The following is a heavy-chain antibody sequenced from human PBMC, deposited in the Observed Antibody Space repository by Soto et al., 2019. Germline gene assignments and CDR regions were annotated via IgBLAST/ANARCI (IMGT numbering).Heavy chain of an antibody. J-gene: IGHJ3*02. D-gene: IGHD6-13*01. V-gene: IGHV1-3*01. CDR3: ARELATGTSDI. Sequence: ASVKVSCKASGYSFTSYAMHWVRQAPGQRLEWMGWINAGNGYTKYSQKFQVRVTITRDTSASTAYMELSSLRSEDTAVYYCARELATGTSDIWGQGTMVTVSS. CDR1: GYSFTSYA. CDR2: INAGNGYT.